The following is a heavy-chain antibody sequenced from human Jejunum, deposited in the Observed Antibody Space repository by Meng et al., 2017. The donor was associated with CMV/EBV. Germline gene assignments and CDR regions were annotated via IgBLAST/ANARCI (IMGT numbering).Heavy chain of an antibody. CDR3: ARTQDCTSTSCYTGFDP. CDR2: TYYNGRS. J-gene: IGHJ5*02. D-gene: IGHD2-2*01. Sequence: RSRAYYWSWIRQPPGKGLECIGFTYYNGRSYYHPSLKSRVTMSVDTSKNQFSLRLSSVTAADTAVYYCARTQDCTSTSCYTGFDPWGQGTLVTVSS. V-gene: IGHV4-30-4*08. CDR1: RSRAYY.